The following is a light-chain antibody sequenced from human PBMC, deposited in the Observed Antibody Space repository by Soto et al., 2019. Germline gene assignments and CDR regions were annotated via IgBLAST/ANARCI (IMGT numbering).Light chain of an antibody. CDR1: QSVSSY. J-gene: IGKJ4*01. CDR3: QQRSNWLT. Sequence: EIVLTQYPATLSLSPGERATLSCRASQSVSSYLAWYQQKPGQAPRLLIYDASNRSTGIPARFSGSGSGTDLTLTIISLEPDDFAVYYCQQRSNWLTFGGGTKVELK. V-gene: IGKV3-11*01. CDR2: DAS.